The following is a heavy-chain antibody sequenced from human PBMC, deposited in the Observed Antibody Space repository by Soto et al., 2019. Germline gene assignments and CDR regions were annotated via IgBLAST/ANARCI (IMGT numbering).Heavy chain of an antibody. D-gene: IGHD4-17*01. CDR2: IYSTGSS. Sequence: SETLSLTCSVSGGSIISYYWSWLRQPAGKGLEWIGRIYSTGSSQYNPSLKSRVTMSVDRSKNQFSLHLTSVTAADTATYFCARDAGDDYGDFEDYWGQGILVTVSS. V-gene: IGHV4-4*07. J-gene: IGHJ4*02. CDR1: GGSIISYY. CDR3: ARDAGDDYGDFEDY.